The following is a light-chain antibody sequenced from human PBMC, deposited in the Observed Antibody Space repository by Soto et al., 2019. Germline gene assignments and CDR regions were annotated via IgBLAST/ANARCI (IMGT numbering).Light chain of an antibody. Sequence: EIVLTQCPGTLSLYPGERATLSCRASQSVSSSYLAWYQQKPGQAPRLLIYGASSRATGIPDRFSGSGSGTDFTLTISRLEPEDFAVYYCQQYGSSPWTFGQGTKVDIK. CDR1: QSVSSSY. V-gene: IGKV3-20*01. CDR3: QQYGSSPWT. CDR2: GAS. J-gene: IGKJ1*01.